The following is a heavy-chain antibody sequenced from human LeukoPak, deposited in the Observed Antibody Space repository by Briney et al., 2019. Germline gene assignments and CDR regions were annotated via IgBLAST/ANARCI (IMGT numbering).Heavy chain of an antibody. CDR1: GGPISSYY. J-gene: IGHJ3*02. CDR2: IYYSGCT. CDR3: ARDLLSGYGAFDI. D-gene: IGHD3-22*01. V-gene: IGHV4-59*01. Sequence: SETLSLICTVSGGPISSYYWSWIRQPRGKGLEWIGYIYYSGCTNYNPSLKSRVTISVDTSKNQFSLKVSSVTAADTAGYYCARDLLSGYGAFDIWGQGTMVTVSS.